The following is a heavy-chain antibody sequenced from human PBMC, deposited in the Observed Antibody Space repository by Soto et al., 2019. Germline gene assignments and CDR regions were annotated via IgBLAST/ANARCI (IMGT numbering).Heavy chain of an antibody. CDR1: GGSISSDGYY. J-gene: IGHJ4*02. CDR3: ARDFSSGYFDY. CDR2: IYYSGST. Sequence: SETLSLTCTVSGGSISSDGYYWSWIRQHPGKGLEWIGYIYYSGSTYYSPSLKSRVTISVDTSKNQFSLKLSSVTAADTAVYYCARDFSSGYFDYWGQGTLVTVSS. D-gene: IGHD3-3*01. V-gene: IGHV4-31*03.